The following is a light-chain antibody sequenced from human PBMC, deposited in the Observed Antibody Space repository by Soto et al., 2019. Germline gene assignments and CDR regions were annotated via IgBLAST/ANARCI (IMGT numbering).Light chain of an antibody. J-gene: IGKJ1*01. CDR1: QSISSY. CDR3: QQSYSLPRT. Sequence: DIQITRAPSSLSGSVGEIVIITCLASQSISSYLNWYQQKPGKAPKLLIYAASSLQSGVPSRFSGSGSGTDFTLTISSLQPEDFPTYFCQQSYSLPRTFGEGTKVDIK. V-gene: IGKV1-39*01. CDR2: AAS.